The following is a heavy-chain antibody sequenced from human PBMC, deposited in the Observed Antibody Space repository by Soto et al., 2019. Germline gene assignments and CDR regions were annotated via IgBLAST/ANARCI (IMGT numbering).Heavy chain of an antibody. V-gene: IGHV3-74*01. Sequence: GGSLRLSCAASGFTFSSYWMHWVRQAPGKGLVWVSRINSDGSSTSYADSVKGRFTISRDNAKNTRYLQMNSLSAEDTAVYSWARGCYRANCGDDSFDIWGQGTMVTVSS. J-gene: IGHJ3*02. CDR3: ARGCYRANCGDDSFDI. CDR2: INSDGSST. CDR1: GFTFSSYW. D-gene: IGHD3-16*02.